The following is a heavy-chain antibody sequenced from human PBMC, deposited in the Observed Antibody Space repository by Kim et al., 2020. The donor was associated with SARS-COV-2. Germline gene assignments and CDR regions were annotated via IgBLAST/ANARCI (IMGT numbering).Heavy chain of an antibody. V-gene: IGHV3-9*01. Sequence: GGSLRLSCAASGFTFDDYAMHWVRQAPGKGLEWVSGISWNSGSIGYADSVKGRFTISRDNAKNSLYQQMNSLRAEDTALYYCAKDIGYSSGGFDYWGQGTLVTVSS. D-gene: IGHD5-18*01. J-gene: IGHJ4*02. CDR3: AKDIGYSSGGFDY. CDR1: GFTFDDYA. CDR2: ISWNSGSI.